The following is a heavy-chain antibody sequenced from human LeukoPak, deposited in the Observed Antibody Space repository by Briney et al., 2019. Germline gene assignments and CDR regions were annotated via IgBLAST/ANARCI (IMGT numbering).Heavy chain of an antibody. CDR1: GFSYSSYA. CDR2: ISGTGRRT. CDR3: TKGDCGDDCYFIGS. D-gene: IGHD2-21*02. J-gene: IGHJ5*01. V-gene: IGHV3-23*01. Sequence: GGSLRLSCAASGFSYSSYAMMWVRQAPGKGLEWVSGISGTGRRTFYADFGKGRFTTSRDNAKNTLYLQMNSLSAEDTAVDYCTKGDCGDDCYFIGSWGHGVLVTVSS.